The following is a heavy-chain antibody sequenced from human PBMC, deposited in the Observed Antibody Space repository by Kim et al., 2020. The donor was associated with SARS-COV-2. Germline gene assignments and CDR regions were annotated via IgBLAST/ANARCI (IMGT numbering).Heavy chain of an antibody. CDR1: GFTFSSYA. J-gene: IGHJ4*02. CDR2: ISESGGST. Sequence: GGSLRLSCAASGFTFSSYAMTWVRQAPGKGLEWVSVISESGGSTYYADSVKGRFTISRDNSKNTLYLQMNSLRAEDTAVYFCAKGLYYYGSGRYYNLRDWGQGTLVTVSS. D-gene: IGHD3-10*01. V-gene: IGHV3-23*01. CDR3: AKGLYYYGSGRYYNLRD.